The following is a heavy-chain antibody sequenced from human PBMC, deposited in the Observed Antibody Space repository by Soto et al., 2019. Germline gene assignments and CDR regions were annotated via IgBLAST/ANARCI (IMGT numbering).Heavy chain of an antibody. CDR1: GGSIGGVGYS. CDR2: MYHSGTF. Sequence: SETLSLTCAVSGGSIGGVGYSWSWIRQPPGGGLECIGYMYHSGTFVKSPSLKTGLTMSLDTSNNHFSLTLNSMTAADPAVYYCARAQFYSGSGNYNNLMFDAWGQGIQVTVSS. D-gene: IGHD3-10*01. J-gene: IGHJ5*02. CDR3: ARAQFYSGSGNYNNLMFDA. V-gene: IGHV4-30-2*01.